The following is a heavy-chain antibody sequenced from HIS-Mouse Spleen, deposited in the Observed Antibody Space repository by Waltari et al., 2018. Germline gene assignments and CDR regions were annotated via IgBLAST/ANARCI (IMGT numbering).Heavy chain of an antibody. V-gene: IGHV3-30*18. CDR1: GFTFSSYG. J-gene: IGHJ4*02. D-gene: IGHD6-19*01. CDR3: AKASSGWLDY. CDR2: ISYDGSNK. Sequence: QVQLVESGGGVVQPGRSLRLSCAASGFTFSSYGMHWVRQAPGKGRGWVAVISYDGSNKYYADSVKGRFTIYRDNSKNTLYLQMNSLRAEDTAVYYCAKASSGWLDYWGQGTLVTVSS.